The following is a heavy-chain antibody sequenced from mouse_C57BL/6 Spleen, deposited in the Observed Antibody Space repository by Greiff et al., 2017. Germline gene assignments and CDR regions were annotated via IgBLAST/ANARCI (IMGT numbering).Heavy chain of an antibody. J-gene: IGHJ2*01. CDR3: ARQVPSWDY. Sequence: EVKLVESGGGLVKPGGSLKLSCAASGFTFSSYTMSWVRQTPEKRLEWVATISGGGGNTYYPDSVKGRFTISRDNAKNTLYLQMSSLRSEDTALYYCARQVPSWDYWGQGTTLTVSS. CDR1: GFTFSSYT. V-gene: IGHV5-9*01. CDR2: ISGGGGNT.